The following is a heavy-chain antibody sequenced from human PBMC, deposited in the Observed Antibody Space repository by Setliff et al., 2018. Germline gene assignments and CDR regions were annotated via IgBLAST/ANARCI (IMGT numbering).Heavy chain of an antibody. J-gene: IGHJ5*02. D-gene: IGHD3-16*01. CDR2: IYYTGST. CDR1: GYSISSGHF. V-gene: IGHV4-61*01. CDR3: ARALRSPLGGTAFVPVHFDP. Sequence: SQTLSLTCGVSGYSISSGHFWGWIRQPPGRGLEWIGYIYYTGSTTYSPSLKSRVTISPDTSKNQFHLTVKSVTEADTAVYYCARALRSPLGGTAFVPVHFDPWGQGILVTVSS.